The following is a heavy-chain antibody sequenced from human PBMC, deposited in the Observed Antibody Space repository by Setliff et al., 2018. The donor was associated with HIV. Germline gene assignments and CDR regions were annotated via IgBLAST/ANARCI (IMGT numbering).Heavy chain of an antibody. D-gene: IGHD4-17*01. J-gene: IGHJ4*02. CDR3: AREIYGGNSRPFDY. V-gene: IGHV4-59*01. CDR1: GGSITGYF. Sequence: SEILSLTCTVSGGSITGYFWNWIRQSPGKGLEWIGYIYYNGNTNYNPTLNSRGTISVDTSKNQFSLKLTSVTAADTAVYYCAREIYGGNSRPFDYWGQGTLVTVSS. CDR2: IYYNGNT.